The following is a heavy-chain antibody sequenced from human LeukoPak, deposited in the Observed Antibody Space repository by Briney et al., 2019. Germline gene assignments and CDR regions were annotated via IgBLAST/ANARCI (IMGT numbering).Heavy chain of an antibody. V-gene: IGHV4-30-4*01. D-gene: IGHD3-22*01. CDR2: IYYSGST. Sequence: SQTLSLTCTVSGGSISSGDYYWSWIRQPPGKGLEWIGYIYYSGSTYYNPSLKSRVTISVDTSKNQFSLKLSSVTAADTAVYYCARVKYYYDSSGPLNDAFDIWGQGTMVTVSS. J-gene: IGHJ3*02. CDR1: GGSISSGDYY. CDR3: ARVKYYYDSSGPLNDAFDI.